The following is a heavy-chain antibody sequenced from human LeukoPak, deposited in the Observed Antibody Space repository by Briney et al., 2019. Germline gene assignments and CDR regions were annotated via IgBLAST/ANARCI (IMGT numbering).Heavy chain of an antibody. CDR2: ISPGGGTT. J-gene: IGHJ3*02. V-gene: IGHV3-23*01. D-gene: IGHD3-3*01. Sequence: GGSLRLSCAVSGFAFGSEAMSWVRQSPARGLEWVASISPGGGTTYYADYVKGRLTISRDNSKNSLFVQMNSLRVEDTAVYYCARVFRPSLTVFIIRGAFDIWGQGTMVTVSS. CDR1: GFAFGSEA. CDR3: ARVFRPSLTVFIIRGAFDI.